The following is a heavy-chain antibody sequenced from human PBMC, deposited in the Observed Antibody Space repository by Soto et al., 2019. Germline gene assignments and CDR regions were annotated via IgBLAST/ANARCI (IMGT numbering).Heavy chain of an antibody. CDR3: TTAPFSFITLPGTSFLIGMDV. D-gene: IGHD3-10*01. V-gene: IGHV3-15*01. J-gene: IGHJ6*02. CDR1: GFTLTKAS. CDR2: IKSNADGGAT. Sequence: PGGSLRLSCAASGFTLTKASMSWVRQAPGKGLEWVGHIKSNADGGATDYAAPVKGRFTVSRDDSRNTLYLQLNSLKTEDTDVYYCTTAPFSFITLPGTSFLIGMDVWGQGTTVTVSS.